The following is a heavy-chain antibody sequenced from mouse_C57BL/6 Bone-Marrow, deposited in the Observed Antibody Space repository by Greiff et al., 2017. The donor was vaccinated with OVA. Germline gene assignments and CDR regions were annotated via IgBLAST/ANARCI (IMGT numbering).Heavy chain of an antibody. CDR3: ARGTTVEGYYAMDY. CDR2: IYPRSGNT. Sequence: QFQLQQSGAELARPGASVKLSCKASGYTFTSYGLSWVKRRTGQGLEWIGEIYPRSGNTYYNEKFKGKATLTADKSSSTAYMELRSLTSEDSAVYFCARGTTVEGYYAMDYWGQGTSVTVSS. V-gene: IGHV1-81*01. CDR1: GYTFTSYG. J-gene: IGHJ4*01. D-gene: IGHD1-1*01.